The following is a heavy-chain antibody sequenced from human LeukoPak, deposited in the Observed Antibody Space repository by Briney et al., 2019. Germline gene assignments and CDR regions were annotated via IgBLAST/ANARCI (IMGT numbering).Heavy chain of an antibody. V-gene: IGHV3-21*01. J-gene: IGHJ3*02. CDR1: GFTFSSYS. CDR2: ISSSSSYI. D-gene: IGHD6-19*01. Sequence: NPGGSLRLSCAASGFTFSSYSMNWVRQAPGKGLEWVSSISSSSSYIYYADSAKGRFTISRDNAKNSLYLQMNSLRAEDTAVYYCARVVAVAGRAFDIWGQGTMVTVSS. CDR3: ARVVAVAGRAFDI.